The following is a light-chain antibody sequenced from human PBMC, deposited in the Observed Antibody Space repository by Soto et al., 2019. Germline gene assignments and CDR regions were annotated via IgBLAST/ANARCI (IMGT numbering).Light chain of an antibody. CDR3: QQYGSSPWT. V-gene: IGKV3-20*01. CDR2: GAS. Sequence: EIVLTQSPGTLSLSPGERATLSCRASQSVSSSYLAWYQQKPDQAPRPLIYGASSRAIGIPDRFSGSGSGTDFTLTISRLEPEDFAVYYWQQYGSSPWTFGQGTKVEIK. J-gene: IGKJ1*01. CDR1: QSVSSSY.